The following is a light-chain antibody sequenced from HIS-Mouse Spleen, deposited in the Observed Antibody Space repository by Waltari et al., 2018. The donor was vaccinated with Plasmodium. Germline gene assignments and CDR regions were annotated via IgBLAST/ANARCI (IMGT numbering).Light chain of an antibody. CDR2: KAS. CDR1: QSISSR. V-gene: IGKV1-5*03. J-gene: IGKJ1*01. CDR3: QQYNSYSWT. Sequence: DIQMTQSPSTLSASVGDRFTITCRASQSISSRLALYQQKPGKAPKLLIYKASSLESGVPSRFSGSGSGTEFTLTISSLQPDDFATYYCQQYNSYSWTFGQGTKVEIK.